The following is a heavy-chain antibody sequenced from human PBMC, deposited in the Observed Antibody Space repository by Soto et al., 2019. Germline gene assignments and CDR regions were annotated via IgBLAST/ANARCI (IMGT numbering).Heavy chain of an antibody. D-gene: IGHD6-13*01. CDR1: GYTFTSNT. CDR2: IIPILGIA. CDR3: ARARKAAAGINFDY. J-gene: IGHJ4*02. V-gene: IGHV1-69*02. Sequence: GASVKLSCKDSGYTFTSNTISWVRQAPGQGLEWMGRIIPILGIANYVQKFQGRVTITADKSTSTAYMELSSLRSEDTAVYYCARARKAAAGINFDYWGQGTLVTVSS.